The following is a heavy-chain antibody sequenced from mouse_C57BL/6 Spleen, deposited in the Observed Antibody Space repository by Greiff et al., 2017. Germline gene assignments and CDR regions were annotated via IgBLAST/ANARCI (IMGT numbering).Heavy chain of an antibody. Sequence: LQQPGAELVKPGASVKMSCKASGYTFTSYWITWVKQRPGQGLEWIGDIYPGSGSTNYNEKFKSKATLTVDTSSSTAYMQLSSLTSEDSAVYYCARQDGYYLYAMDYWGQGTSVTVSS. CDR2: IYPGSGST. CDR3: ARQDGYYLYAMDY. J-gene: IGHJ4*01. V-gene: IGHV1-55*01. D-gene: IGHD2-3*01. CDR1: GYTFTSYW.